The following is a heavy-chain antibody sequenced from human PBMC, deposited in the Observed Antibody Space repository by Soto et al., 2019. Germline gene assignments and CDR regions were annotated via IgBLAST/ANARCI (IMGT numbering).Heavy chain of an antibody. D-gene: IGHD2-2*02. CDR2: INAGNGNT. J-gene: IGHJ6*02. CDR1: GYTFTSYA. V-gene: IGHV1-3*01. CDR3: ARALVPAAINYYYGMDV. Sequence: ASVKVSCTASGYTFTSYALHWVRQSPGQRLEWMGWINAGNGNTKYSQKFQGRVTITADKSTSTAYMELSSLRSEDTAVYYCARALVPAAINYYYGMDVWGQGTTVTVYS.